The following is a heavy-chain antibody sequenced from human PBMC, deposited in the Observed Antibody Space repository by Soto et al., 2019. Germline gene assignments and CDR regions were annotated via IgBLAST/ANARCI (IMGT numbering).Heavy chain of an antibody. CDR1: GHKFTSYW. J-gene: IGHJ4*02. D-gene: IGHD2-21*01. Sequence: PGESLKISCKGSGHKFTSYWIGWVRQMPGKGLEWMGIIYPVDSDTRYSPSFQGHVTISADKSISTAYLQRSSLEASDTAIYYCVAGMQEGVVVPAPITYWGQGTLVTVSS. CDR2: IYPVDSDT. V-gene: IGHV5-51*01. CDR3: VAGMQEGVVVPAPITY.